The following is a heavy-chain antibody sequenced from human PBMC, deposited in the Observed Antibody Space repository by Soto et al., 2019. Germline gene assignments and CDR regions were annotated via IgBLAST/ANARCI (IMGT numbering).Heavy chain of an antibody. CDR1: GFTFSSYE. CDR3: ARFRRIQLLWFGELSPYFDY. Sequence: GGSLRLSCAASGFTFSSYEMKWVRQAPGKGLEWVSYISSSGSTIYYADSVKGRFTISRDNAKNSLYLQMNSLRAEDTAVYYCARFRRIQLLWFGELSPYFDYWGQGTLVTVSS. J-gene: IGHJ4*02. D-gene: IGHD3-10*01. V-gene: IGHV3-48*03. CDR2: ISSSGSTI.